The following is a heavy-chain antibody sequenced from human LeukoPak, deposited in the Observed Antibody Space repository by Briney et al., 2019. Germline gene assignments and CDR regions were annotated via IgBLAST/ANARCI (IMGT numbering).Heavy chain of an antibody. J-gene: IGHJ4*02. V-gene: IGHV3-48*01. Sequence: GGSLRLSCAASGFTFSSYSMNWVRQAPGKGLEWVSYISSSSSTIYYADSVKGRFTISRDTAKNSLYLQMNSLRAEDTAVYYCARVPSKYCGGDCGYWGQGTLVTVSS. CDR3: ARVPSKYCGGDCGY. CDR2: ISSSSSTI. D-gene: IGHD2-21*01. CDR1: GFTFSSYS.